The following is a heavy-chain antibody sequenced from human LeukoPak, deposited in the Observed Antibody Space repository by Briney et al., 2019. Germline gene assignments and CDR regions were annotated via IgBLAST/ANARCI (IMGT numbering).Heavy chain of an antibody. CDR2: INPNSGGT. D-gene: IGHD3-3*01. CDR1: GYTFTGYY. V-gene: IGHV1-2*02. Sequence: ASVKVSCKASGYTFTGYYMHWVRQAPGQGLEWMGWINPNSGGTNYAQKFQGRVTMTRDTSISTAYMELSRLRSDDTAVYYCARGRGAAAYYDFWSGYCRGFDPWGQGTLVTVSS. CDR3: ARGRGAAAYYDFWSGYCRGFDP. J-gene: IGHJ5*02.